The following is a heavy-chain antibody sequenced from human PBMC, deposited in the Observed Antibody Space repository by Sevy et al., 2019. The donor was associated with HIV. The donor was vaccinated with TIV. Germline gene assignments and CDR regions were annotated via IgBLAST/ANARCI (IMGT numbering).Heavy chain of an antibody. V-gene: IGHV1-69*13. D-gene: IGHD2-15*01. CDR1: GGTFSSYA. Sequence: ASVKVSCKASGGTFSSYAISWVRQAPGQGLEWMGGIIPIFGTANYALKFQGRVTITADESTSTAYMELSSLRSEDTAVYYCARQRGLGYCTGGSCGWFDPWGQGTLVTVSS. CDR3: ARQRGLGYCTGGSCGWFDP. CDR2: IIPIFGTA. J-gene: IGHJ5*02.